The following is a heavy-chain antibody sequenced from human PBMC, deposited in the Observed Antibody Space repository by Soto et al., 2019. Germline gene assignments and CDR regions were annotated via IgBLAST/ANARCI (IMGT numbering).Heavy chain of an antibody. CDR3: ARGKYYDFWSGYYRSYFDY. CDR2: INHSGST. D-gene: IGHD3-3*01. CDR1: GGPFSGYY. V-gene: IGHV4-34*01. Sequence: SETLSLTCAVYGGPFSGYYWSWIRQPPGKGLEWIGEINHSGSTNYNPSLKSRVTISVDTSKNQFSLKLSSVTAADTAVYYCARGKYYDFWSGYYRSYFDYWGQGTLVTVS. J-gene: IGHJ4*02.